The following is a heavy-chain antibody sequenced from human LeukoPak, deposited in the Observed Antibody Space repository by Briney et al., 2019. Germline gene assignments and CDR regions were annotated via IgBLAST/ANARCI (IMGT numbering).Heavy chain of an antibody. Sequence: PGGSLRLSCAASGFTFSSYWMHWVRQAPGKGLVWVSRINSDGSGTSYADSVKGRFTISRDNAKNTLYLQMNSLRAEDTAVYYCARDGYYYDSSGYYRYFDYWGQGTLVTVSS. CDR1: GFTFSSYW. CDR3: ARDGYYYDSSGYYRYFDY. CDR2: INSDGSGT. J-gene: IGHJ4*02. D-gene: IGHD3-22*01. V-gene: IGHV3-74*01.